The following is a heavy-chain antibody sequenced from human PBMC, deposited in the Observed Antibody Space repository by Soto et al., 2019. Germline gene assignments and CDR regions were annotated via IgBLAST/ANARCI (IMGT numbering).Heavy chain of an antibody. CDR2: IKSKTDGGTT. CDR1: GFTFSNAW. J-gene: IGHJ4*02. Sequence: EVQLVESGGGLVKPGGSLRLSCAASGFTFSNAWMNWVRQAPGKGLEGVGRIKSKTDGGTTDYAAPVKGRFTMSRDDSKNTLYLQMNSLKTEDTAVYYCTARAQNLPPPSNYDYWGQGTLVTVSS. V-gene: IGHV3-15*07. CDR3: TARAQNLPPPSNYDY. D-gene: IGHD4-4*01.